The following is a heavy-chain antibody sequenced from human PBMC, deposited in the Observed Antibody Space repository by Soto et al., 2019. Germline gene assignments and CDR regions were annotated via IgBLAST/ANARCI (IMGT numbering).Heavy chain of an antibody. D-gene: IGHD5-12*01. J-gene: IGHJ4*02. CDR3: VRARVPSIYYFDN. Sequence: QVQLQESGPGLVKPSETLSLTCTVSGGSISRSYWSWIRQTPGKRLEWIAYIYHPGRTNYNPSLKRRVTISVDTSKNQCSLKLSSVTAADTAVYYCVRARVPSIYYFDNWGQGTLVTVSS. V-gene: IGHV4-59*01. CDR2: IYHPGRT. CDR1: GGSISRSY.